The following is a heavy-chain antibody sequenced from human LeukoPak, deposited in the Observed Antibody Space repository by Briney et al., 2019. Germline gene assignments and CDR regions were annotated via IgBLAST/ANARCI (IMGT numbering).Heavy chain of an antibody. D-gene: IGHD3-3*01. V-gene: IGHV3-30*02. CDR2: IRYDGSNK. CDR3: AKDQGYDFWSGYYLAQIGGLDY. CDR1: GFIFSDYG. Sequence: GGSLRLSCVASGFIFSDYGMHWVRQAPGKGLEWVAFIRYDGSNKYYADSVKGRFTISRDNSKNTLYLQMNSLRAEDTAVYYCAKDQGYDFWSGYYLAQIGGLDYWGQGTLVTVSS. J-gene: IGHJ4*02.